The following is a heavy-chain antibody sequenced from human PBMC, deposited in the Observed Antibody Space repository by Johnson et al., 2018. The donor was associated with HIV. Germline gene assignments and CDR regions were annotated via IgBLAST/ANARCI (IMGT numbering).Heavy chain of an antibody. CDR2: MSYDGSKE. J-gene: IGHJ3*02. D-gene: IGHD3-10*01. CDR3: ARDRFGSGRPNAFDM. Sequence: QVQLVESGGGWVKPGGSLRLSCAASGFSLSDYAIHWVRQAPVKGLEWVGVMSYDGSKENYADSVKCRFTISRDNSKNTVYLQMNTRRPEDTAVYYCARDRFGSGRPNAFDMWGQGTMVTVSS. CDR1: GFSLSDYA. V-gene: IGHV3-30-3*01.